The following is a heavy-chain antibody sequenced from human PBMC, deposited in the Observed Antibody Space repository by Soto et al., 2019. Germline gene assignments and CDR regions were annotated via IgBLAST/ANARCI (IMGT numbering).Heavy chain of an antibody. D-gene: IGHD2-2*01. Sequence: PGGSLRHSYAGSGFTFNIYCMHWVGQAPDKGRGWLALISYDGSNQYYADSVKGRFTISRDNSTNTLFLQMNSLRADDTAVYYFVNDQASDQGSSDYWAQGPLETVS. CDR2: ISYDGSNQ. CDR1: GFTFNIYC. J-gene: IGHJ4*01. CDR3: VNDQASDQGSSDY. V-gene: IGHV3-30*18.